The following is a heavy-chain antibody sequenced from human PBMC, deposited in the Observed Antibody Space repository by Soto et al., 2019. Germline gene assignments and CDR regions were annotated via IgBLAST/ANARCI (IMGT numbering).Heavy chain of an antibody. D-gene: IGHD6-13*01. CDR1: GDSVSSNSAA. J-gene: IGHJ6*01. CDR3: SRLRGHSRDDASGYGMEV. CDR2: TYYRSRWYN. V-gene: IGHV6-1*01. Sequence: QVQLQQSGPGLVKPSQTLSLTCAISGDSVSSNSAAWNWIRQSPSRGLEWLGRTYYRSRWYNDSPVSVKSRISINPDTSKNQFSLQLYSVPPEDTAVYYCSRLRGHSRDDASGYGMEVWGQGTTVTVSS.